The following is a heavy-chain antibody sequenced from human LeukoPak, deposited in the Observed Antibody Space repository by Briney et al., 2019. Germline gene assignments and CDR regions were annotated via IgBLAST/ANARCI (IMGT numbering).Heavy chain of an antibody. J-gene: IGHJ3*02. D-gene: IGHD6-19*01. CDR1: GGTFSSYA. CDR3: ARGSIAVPPGAFDI. Sequence: ASVKVSCKASGGTFSSYAISWVRQAPGQGLGWMGGIIPIFGTANYAQKFQGRVTITADESTSTAYMELSSLRSEDTAVYYCARGSIAVPPGAFDIWGQGTMVTVSS. V-gene: IGHV1-69*13. CDR2: IIPIFGTA.